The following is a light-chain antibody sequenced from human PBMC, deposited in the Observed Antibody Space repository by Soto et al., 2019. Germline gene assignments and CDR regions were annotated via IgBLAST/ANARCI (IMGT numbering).Light chain of an antibody. J-gene: IGKJ3*01. V-gene: IGKV3-20*01. CDR2: GAS. CDR1: QSVSSSY. CDR3: QQSGSSPFT. Sequence: EIVLTQSPGTLSLSPGERATLSCRASQSVSSSYLAWYQQKPGQAPRLLIYGASSRDTGIPDRFSGSGSGTDVTLTIIRLEPEDFAVYYCQQSGSSPFTCGPGTKVDIK.